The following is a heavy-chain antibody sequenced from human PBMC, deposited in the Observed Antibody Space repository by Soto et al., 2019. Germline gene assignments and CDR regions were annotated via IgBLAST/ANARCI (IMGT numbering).Heavy chain of an antibody. D-gene: IGHD1-26*01. Sequence: QITLKESGPTVVKPTQTLTLTCTFSFFSLDTSGVGVGWNRQPPGKALEWLALLYWDDDKRYNPYLQSRLTTSKDTSTIQVVLTSTKLAPVETATYYRAIRPREYGGYLLGGYFDHRGQGTLVTVSS. CDR2: LYWDDDK. CDR1: FFSLDTSGVG. CDR3: AIRPREYGGYLLGGYFDH. J-gene: IGHJ4*02. V-gene: IGHV2-5*02.